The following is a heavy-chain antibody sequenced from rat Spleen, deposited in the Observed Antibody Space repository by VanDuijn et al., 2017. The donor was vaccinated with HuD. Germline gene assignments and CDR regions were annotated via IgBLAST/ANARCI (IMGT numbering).Heavy chain of an antibody. J-gene: IGHJ2*01. Sequence: EVQLVESGGGLVQPGRSLKLSCAASGRTFSDYYMAWVRQAPTKGLEWVAYISTGGTTTYYRDSVKGRFTISRDNAKSTLYLQMDSLRSEDTATYYCTSNNFDYWGQGVVVTVSS. CDR2: ISTGGTTT. CDR1: GRTFSDYY. D-gene: IGHD1-10*01. V-gene: IGHV5-27*01. CDR3: TSNNFDY.